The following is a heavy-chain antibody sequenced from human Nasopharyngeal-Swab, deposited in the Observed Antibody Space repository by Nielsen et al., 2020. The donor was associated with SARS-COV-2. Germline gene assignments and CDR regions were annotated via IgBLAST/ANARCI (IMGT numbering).Heavy chain of an antibody. J-gene: IGHJ5*02. CDR3: ARAREYGPWGSGYNNWFDP. Sequence: SETLSLTCAVYGGSFSGYYWSWIRQPPGKGLEWIGEINHSGSTNYNPSLKSRVTISVDTSKNQFSLKLSSVTAADTAVYYCARAREYGPWGSGYNNWFDPWGQGTLVTVSS. CDR1: GGSFSGYY. D-gene: IGHD3-22*01. V-gene: IGHV4-34*01. CDR2: INHSGST.